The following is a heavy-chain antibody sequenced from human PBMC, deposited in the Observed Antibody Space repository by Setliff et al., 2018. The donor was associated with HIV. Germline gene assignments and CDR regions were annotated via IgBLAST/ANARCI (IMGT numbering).Heavy chain of an antibody. CDR1: GGSISSYY. Sequence: SETLSLTCTVSGGSISSYYWSWIRQPPGKGLEWIGNIHSSGSTNYNPSLKSRVTISVDTSKNQFSLKLSSVTAADTAVYYCAGGLHYGLGKFGYWGQGTLVTVSS. CDR2: IHSSGST. J-gene: IGHJ4*02. V-gene: IGHV4-59*01. D-gene: IGHD3-10*01. CDR3: AGGLHYGLGKFGY.